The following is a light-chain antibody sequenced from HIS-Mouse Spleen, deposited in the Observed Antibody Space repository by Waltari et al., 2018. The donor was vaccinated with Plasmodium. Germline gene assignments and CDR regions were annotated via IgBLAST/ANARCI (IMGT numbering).Light chain of an antibody. CDR3: CSYAGSSTYV. CDR2: EGS. Sequence: QSALTQPASVSGSPGPSTPISCTATSSTVGRYNFVSWYQQHPGKAPKLMIYEGSKRPSGVSNRFSGSKSGNTASLTISGLQAEDEADYYCCSYAGSSTYVFGTGTKVTVL. CDR1: SSTVGRYNF. J-gene: IGLJ1*01. V-gene: IGLV2-23*01.